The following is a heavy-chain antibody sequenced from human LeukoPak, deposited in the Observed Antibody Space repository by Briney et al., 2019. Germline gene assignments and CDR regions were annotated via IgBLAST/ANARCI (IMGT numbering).Heavy chain of an antibody. V-gene: IGHV3-53*01. CDR3: ACNGGNNSGYFFDY. J-gene: IGHJ4*02. Sequence: GGSLRLSCAASGFTVSSNYMSWVRQAPGKGLEWVSVIYSGGYTAYADCVKSPFNTSRSNSKHTLYLQMNGLRAEDTAVYYCACNGGNNSGYFFDYWGQGTLVTVSS. D-gene: IGHD2-8*01. CDR2: IYSGGYT. CDR1: GFTVSSNY.